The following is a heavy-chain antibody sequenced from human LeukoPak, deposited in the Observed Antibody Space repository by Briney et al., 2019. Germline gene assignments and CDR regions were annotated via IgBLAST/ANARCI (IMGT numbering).Heavy chain of an antibody. CDR2: ISAYNGNT. J-gene: IGHJ3*02. CDR1: GYTFTSYG. D-gene: IGHD3-22*01. V-gene: IGHV1-18*01. CDR3: ARGLNYYDSSGYYLGRPFDI. Sequence: ASVKVSCKASGYTFTSYGIDWVRQAPGQGLEWMGWISAYNGNTNYAQKLQGRVTMTTDTSTSTAYMELRSLRSDDTAVYYCARGLNYYDSSGYYLGRPFDIWGQGTMVTVSS.